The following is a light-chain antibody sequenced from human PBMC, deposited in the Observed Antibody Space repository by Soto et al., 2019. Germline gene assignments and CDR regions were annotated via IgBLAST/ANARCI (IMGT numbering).Light chain of an antibody. CDR1: ESVSNNY. J-gene: IGKJ1*01. V-gene: IGKV3-20*01. CDR3: QQYGSTPPT. CDR2: GAS. Sequence: EIVLTQSPGTLSLSPGERATLSRRASESVSNNYLAWYQRKPGQAPRLLIYGASYRATDIPYRFSGSGSGTDFTLTIARLEAEDFAVYICQQYGSTPPTFGLGTKVEI.